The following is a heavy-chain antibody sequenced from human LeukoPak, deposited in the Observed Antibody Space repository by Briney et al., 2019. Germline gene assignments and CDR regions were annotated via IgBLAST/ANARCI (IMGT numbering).Heavy chain of an antibody. CDR1: GGSFSGYY. V-gene: IGHV4-34*01. CDR3: ARARPLYYGMDV. J-gene: IGHJ6*02. CDR2: INHSGST. Sequence: SETLSLTCAVYGGSFSGYYWSWIRQPPGKGLEWIGEINHSGSTNYNPSLTSRVTISVDTSKNQFSLKLSSVTAADTAVYYCARARPLYYGMDVWGQGTTVTVSS.